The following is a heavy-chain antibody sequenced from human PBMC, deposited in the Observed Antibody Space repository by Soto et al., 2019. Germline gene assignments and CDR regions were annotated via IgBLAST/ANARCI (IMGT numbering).Heavy chain of an antibody. Sequence: QVQLVQSGAEVKKPGASMKVSCKASGYTFTSYYMHWVRQAPGQGLEWIGIINPSGGSTSYAQKFRGRVTMTRDTSTSTVYMELNSLTSEDTAVYYCARGGVTGTRGPFDNWGQGILGTVSS. CDR1: GYTFTSYY. V-gene: IGHV1-46*01. CDR3: ARGGVTGTRGPFDN. CDR2: INPSGGST. D-gene: IGHD1-7*01. J-gene: IGHJ4*02.